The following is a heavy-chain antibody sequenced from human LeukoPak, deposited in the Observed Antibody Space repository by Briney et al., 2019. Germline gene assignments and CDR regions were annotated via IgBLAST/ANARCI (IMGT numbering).Heavy chain of an antibody. CDR3: ARDPPYGMLWFGELLFDY. Sequence: SVKVSCKASGGTFSSYATSWVRQAPGQGLEWMGGIIPIFGTANYARKFQGRVTITADKSTSTAYMELSSLRSEDTAVYYCARDPPYGMLWFGELLFDYWGQGTLVTVSS. D-gene: IGHD3-10*01. CDR2: IIPIFGTA. J-gene: IGHJ4*02. V-gene: IGHV1-69*06. CDR1: GGTFSSYA.